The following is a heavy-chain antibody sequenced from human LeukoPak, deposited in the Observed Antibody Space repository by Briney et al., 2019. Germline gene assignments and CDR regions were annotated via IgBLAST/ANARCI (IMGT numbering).Heavy chain of an antibody. J-gene: IGHJ3*02. CDR1: GYTFTSYG. Sequence: GASVKVSCKASGYTFTSYGISWVRQAPGQGLEWMGWISTYNGNTKYAQTLQGRVTMTTDTSTSTAYMELRSLRSDDTAVYYCARAPFGSGTHDTFDIWGQGTMVTVSS. V-gene: IGHV1-18*01. D-gene: IGHD3-10*01. CDR2: ISTYNGNT. CDR3: ARAPFGSGTHDTFDI.